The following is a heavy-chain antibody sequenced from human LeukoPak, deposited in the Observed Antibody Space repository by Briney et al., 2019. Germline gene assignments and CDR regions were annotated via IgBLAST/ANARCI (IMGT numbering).Heavy chain of an antibody. V-gene: IGHV4-31*03. J-gene: IGHJ4*02. CDR3: ARGRLDGYYFDY. D-gene: IGHD3-22*01. Sequence: PSQTLSLTCTVSGGSISSGGYYWSWIRQHPGKGLEWIGYIYYSGSTYYNPSLKSRVTISGDTSKNQVSLNLRSVTAADTAVYYCARGRLDGYYFDYWGQGALATVSS. CDR1: GGSISSGGYY. CDR2: IYYSGST.